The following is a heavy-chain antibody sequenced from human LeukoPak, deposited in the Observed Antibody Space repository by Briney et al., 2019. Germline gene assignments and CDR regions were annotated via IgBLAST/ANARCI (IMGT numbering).Heavy chain of an antibody. J-gene: IGHJ4*02. CDR3: AQDPPGGIDY. Sequence: GGSLRLSCAASGFTFSSYAMSWVRQAPGKGLEWVSGISGSGGTPYYADSVEGRFTISRDNSKNTLYLQLNSLRAEDTAVYYRAQDPPGGIDYWGQGTLVTVCS. CDR1: GFTFSSYA. D-gene: IGHD1-14*01. CDR2: ISGSGGTP. V-gene: IGHV3-23*01.